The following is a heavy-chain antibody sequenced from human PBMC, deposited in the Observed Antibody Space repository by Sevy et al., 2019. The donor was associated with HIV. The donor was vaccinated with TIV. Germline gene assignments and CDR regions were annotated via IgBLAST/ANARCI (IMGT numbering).Heavy chain of an antibody. CDR3: ITRLNYDSSGYYYPKFDH. Sequence: GGSLRLSCAASGFTFTNAWMSWVRQAPGKGLEWVGRLRSKSDGTTTDYAAPVKGRFTISRDDSKNTVYLQMSGLEIEDTAVYYCITRLNYDSSGYYYPKFDHWGPGTLVTVSS. D-gene: IGHD3-22*01. V-gene: IGHV3-15*01. CDR2: LRSKSDGTTT. CDR1: GFTFTNAW. J-gene: IGHJ4*02.